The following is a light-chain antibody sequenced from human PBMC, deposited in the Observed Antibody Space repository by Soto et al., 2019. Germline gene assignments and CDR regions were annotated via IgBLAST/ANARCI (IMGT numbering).Light chain of an antibody. CDR3: ETWDSNTRV. Sequence: QSVLTQSSSASASLGSSVKLTCTLSSGNSSYIIAWHQQQPGKAPRYLMKLEGSGSYNKGSGVPDRFSGSSSGADRYLTISNLQFVDEADYYCETWDSNTRVFGGGTKVAVL. CDR1: SGNSSYI. CDR2: LEGSGSY. J-gene: IGLJ3*02. V-gene: IGLV4-60*02.